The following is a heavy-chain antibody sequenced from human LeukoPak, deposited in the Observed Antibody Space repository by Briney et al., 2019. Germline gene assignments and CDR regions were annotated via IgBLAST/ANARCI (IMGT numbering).Heavy chain of an antibody. D-gene: IGHD2-2*01. Sequence: GGSLRLSWAASGCTFSNYWMSWVRQAPGKGLEWVANIKQDESERYYVDSVRGRFTIPRDNAKRSLYLRMDSLRAEDTAMYFCTRVVDSSSSRYQAMPYWGQGTLVTVSS. V-gene: IGHV3-7*01. J-gene: IGHJ4*02. CDR3: TRVVDSSSSRYQAMPY. CDR1: GCTFSNYW. CDR2: IKQDESER.